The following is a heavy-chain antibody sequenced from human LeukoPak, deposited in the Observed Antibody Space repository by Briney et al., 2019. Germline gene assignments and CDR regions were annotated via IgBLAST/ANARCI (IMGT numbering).Heavy chain of an antibody. V-gene: IGHV1-2*02. J-gene: IGHJ4*02. D-gene: IGHD1-7*01. CDR2: INPNSGGT. CDR1: GYTFTGYY. CDR3: AREKDLVTGTTEFDY. Sequence: ASVKVSCKASGYTFTGYYMHWVRQAPGQGLEWMGWINPNSGGTNYAQKFRGRVTMTRDTSISTAYMELSRLRSDDTAVYYCAREKDLVTGTTEFDYWGQGTLVTVSS.